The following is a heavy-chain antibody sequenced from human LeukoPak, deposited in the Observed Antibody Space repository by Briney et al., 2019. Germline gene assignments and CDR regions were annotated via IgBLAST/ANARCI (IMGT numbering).Heavy chain of an antibody. CDR1: GYTFTIYG. J-gene: IGHJ4*02. Sequence: AASVKVSCKASGYTFTIYGITWVRQAPGQGLEWMGWISAYNGNTNYAQKFQGWVTMTRDTSISTAYMELSRLRSDDTAVYYCARNSFSSGSYDYWGQGTLVTVSS. D-gene: IGHD3-10*01. CDR3: ARNSFSSGSYDY. V-gene: IGHV1-18*01. CDR2: ISAYNGNT.